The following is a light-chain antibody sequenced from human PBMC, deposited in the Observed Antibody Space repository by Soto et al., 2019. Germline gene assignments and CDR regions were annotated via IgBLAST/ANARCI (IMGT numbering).Light chain of an antibody. V-gene: IGKV3-11*01. J-gene: IGKJ1*01. CDR3: HQRSSWPGT. Sequence: EIVLTQSPATLSLSPGERATLSCRASQSVSSYLTWYQQKHGQAPRLLIYDGSIRATGIPARFSGSGSGTDFTLTISSLEPEDFAVYYCHQRSSWPGTFGQGTKVEI. CDR2: DGS. CDR1: QSVSSY.